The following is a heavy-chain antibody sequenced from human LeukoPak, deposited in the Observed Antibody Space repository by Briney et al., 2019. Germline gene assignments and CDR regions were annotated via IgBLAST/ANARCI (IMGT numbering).Heavy chain of an antibody. J-gene: IGHJ1*01. Sequence: PGGSLRLSCAASGFTVSSNYMSWVRQAPGKGLEWVSYISSGGSTINYADSVKGRFTISRDNAKNSLFLQMNSLRAEDTAVYYCARDAYSSSGDEYFQHWGQGTLVTVSS. CDR2: ISSGGSTI. CDR1: GFTVSSNY. CDR3: ARDAYSSSGDEYFQH. D-gene: IGHD6-6*01. V-gene: IGHV3-11*04.